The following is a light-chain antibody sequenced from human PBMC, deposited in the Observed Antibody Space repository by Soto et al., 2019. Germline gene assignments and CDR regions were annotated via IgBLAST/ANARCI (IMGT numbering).Light chain of an antibody. J-gene: IGLJ2*01. CDR2: DVT. V-gene: IGLV2-14*03. CDR1: PSDIGAYNY. CDR3: GSYTITSTLMI. Sequence: QSALTRPASVSGSPGQSITISCSGTPSDIGAYNYVSWYQHLPGKAPEVIIYDVTNRPSGVSSRFSGSKSGTTASLTISGLQAEDEANYYCGSYTITSTLMIFGGGTQLTVL.